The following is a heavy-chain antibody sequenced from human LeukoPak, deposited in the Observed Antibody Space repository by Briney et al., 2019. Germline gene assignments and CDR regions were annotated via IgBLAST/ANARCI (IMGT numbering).Heavy chain of an antibody. D-gene: IGHD3-10*01. Sequence: GGSLRLSCAASGFTFGSPWMHWVRQAPGKGLVWVSRINSDGSATAYADSVKGRFTISRDNAENTLYLQMNSLRAEDTAVYYCTQLLLRGPTAWGQGTLVTVSS. V-gene: IGHV3-74*01. CDR2: INSDGSAT. CDR3: TQLLLRGPTA. CDR1: GFTFGSPW. J-gene: IGHJ4*02.